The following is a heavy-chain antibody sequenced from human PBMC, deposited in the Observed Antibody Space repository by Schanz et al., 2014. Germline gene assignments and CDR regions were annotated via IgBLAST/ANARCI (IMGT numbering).Heavy chain of an antibody. D-gene: IGHD3-10*01. CDR1: GFTFSSYG. CDR2: VCYDGSKK. V-gene: IGHV3-33*06. Sequence: KLVESGGGVVQPGRSLRLSCAASGFTFSSYGMHWVRQVPGKGLEWVAVVCYDGSKKYYADSVKGRFTTSRDNSKNTLDLQMSSLRSDDTAVYYCVKEGTVVSGSPRDYWGQGALVTVSS. J-gene: IGHJ4*02. CDR3: VKEGTVVSGSPRDY.